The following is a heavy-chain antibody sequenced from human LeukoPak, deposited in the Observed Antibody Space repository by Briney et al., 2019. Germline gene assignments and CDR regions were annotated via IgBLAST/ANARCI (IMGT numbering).Heavy chain of an antibody. J-gene: IGHJ4*02. V-gene: IGHV4-61*02. CDR1: GGSISSGSYY. CDR2: IYTSGST. CDR3: ARSGYYDMLNGPLYFDY. D-gene: IGHD3-9*01. Sequence: SQTLTLTCTVSGGSISSGSYYWSWIRQPAGTGLESIGCIYTSGSTNDNPSLKSRVTISEDTSKNPFSLKLSSVNAPDTAVYYCARSGYYDMLNGPLYFDYWGQGTLVTVSS.